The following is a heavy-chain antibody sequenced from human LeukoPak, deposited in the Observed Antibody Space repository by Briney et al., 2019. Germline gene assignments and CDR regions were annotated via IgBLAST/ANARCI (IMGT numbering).Heavy chain of an antibody. CDR2: ISGSGGST. CDR1: GFTFRSYA. V-gene: IGHV3-23*01. D-gene: IGHD4-11*01. J-gene: IGHJ4*02. CDR3: AKVPFAYSNHIGYYFDY. Sequence: GGSLRISCAGSGFTFRSYAMSWVRQAPGKGLEWVSGISGSGGSTYYADSVKGRFTISRDNSKNTLYLQMNSLRAEDTAVYYCAKVPFAYSNHIGYYFDYWGQGTLVTVSS.